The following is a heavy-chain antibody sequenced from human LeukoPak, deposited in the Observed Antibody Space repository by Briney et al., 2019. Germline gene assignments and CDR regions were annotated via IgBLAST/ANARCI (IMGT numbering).Heavy chain of an antibody. D-gene: IGHD3-10*01. V-gene: IGHV4-4*07. CDR3: ARDSQVWFGELNYYGMDV. J-gene: IGHJ6*02. CDR1: GGSISSYY. CDR2: IYTSGST. Sequence: PSETLSLTCTVSGGSISSYYWSWIRQPAGKGLEWIGRIYTSGSTNYNPSLKSRVTMSVDTSKNQFSLKLSSVTAADTAVYYCARDSQVWFGELNYYGMDVWGQGTTVTVSS.